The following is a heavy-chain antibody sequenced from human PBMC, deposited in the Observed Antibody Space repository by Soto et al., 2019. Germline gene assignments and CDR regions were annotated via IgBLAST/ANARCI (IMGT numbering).Heavy chain of an antibody. D-gene: IGHD2-21*02. CDR1: GFTLSSYW. Sequence: EVQLVKSGGGLVNPGGSLRFSCAASGFTLSSYWMTWVRQTPGKGLVWAGRITADGIGTTYADSVKGRFTISRDNAKNMVYLQMNSLRAEDTAVYYCAAFVVVTAGEYWGQGTLVTVSS. V-gene: IGHV3-74*01. CDR3: AAFVVVTAGEY. J-gene: IGHJ4*02. CDR2: ITADGIGT.